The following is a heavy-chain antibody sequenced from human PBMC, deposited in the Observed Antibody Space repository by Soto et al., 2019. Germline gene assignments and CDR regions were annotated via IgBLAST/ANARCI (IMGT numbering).Heavy chain of an antibody. J-gene: IGHJ4*02. D-gene: IGHD5-18*01. CDR3: ARDKLYTAVSAIPRY. CDR1: GFTFSSYA. CDR2: ISYDGSNK. Sequence: GGSLRLSCAASGFTFSSYAMHWVRQAPGKGLEWVAVISYDGSNKYYADSVKGRFTISRDNSKNTLYLQMNSLRAEDTAVYYCARDKLYTAVSAIPRYWGQGTLVTVSS. V-gene: IGHV3-30-3*01.